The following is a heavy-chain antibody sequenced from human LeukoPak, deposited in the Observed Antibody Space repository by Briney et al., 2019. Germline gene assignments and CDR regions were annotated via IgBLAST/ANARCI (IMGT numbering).Heavy chain of an antibody. V-gene: IGHV3-15*01. CDR2: IKSKTDDGTT. CDR3: STPRLDY. CDR1: GFRFSDFT. J-gene: IGHJ4*02. Sequence: GGSLRLSCAASGFRFSDFTMTWVRQAPGKGLEWVGHIKSKTDDGTTDYAAPVKGRFTISRDDSTNTVYLQMNSLTSEDTAVYYCSTPRLDYWGQGTLVTVSS.